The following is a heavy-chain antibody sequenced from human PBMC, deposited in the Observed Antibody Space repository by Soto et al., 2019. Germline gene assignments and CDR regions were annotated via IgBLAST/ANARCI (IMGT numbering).Heavy chain of an antibody. D-gene: IGHD3-3*01. Sequence: QVQLVESGGGVVQPGKSLRLSCAASGFTFSTHGMHWVRQAPGKGLEWVAVISYDRSNKYYEDSVKGLFTISRDNSKASLYLKMLSLRAADWGVYYSAKRGFRVVTNYMHVWGKGTTVIGYS. V-gene: IGHV3-30*18. CDR3: AKRGFRVVTNYMHV. CDR2: ISYDRSNK. J-gene: IGHJ6*03. CDR1: GFTFSTHG.